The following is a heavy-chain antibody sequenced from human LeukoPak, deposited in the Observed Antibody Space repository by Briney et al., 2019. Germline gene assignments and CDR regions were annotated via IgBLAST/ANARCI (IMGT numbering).Heavy chain of an antibody. Sequence: GGSLRLSCAASGFILSNHWMTWVRQAPGKGLEWVSYISSSGSTIYYADSVKGRFTISRDNAKNSLYLQMNSLRAEDTAVYYCARSTGSPDAFDIWGQGTMVTVSS. V-gene: IGHV3-11*01. J-gene: IGHJ3*02. D-gene: IGHD2-15*01. CDR3: ARSTGSPDAFDI. CDR1: GFILSNHW. CDR2: ISSSGSTI.